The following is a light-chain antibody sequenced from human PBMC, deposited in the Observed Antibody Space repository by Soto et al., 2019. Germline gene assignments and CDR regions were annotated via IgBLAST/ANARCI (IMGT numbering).Light chain of an antibody. CDR3: QHYMSSVT. CDR1: QSVDSTF. Sequence: EVVLTQSPGSLSLSPGQRATLSCRASQSVDSTFFAWYQKKPGQAPRLLIYGASKRATGIPDRFSGSGSGTDFTLIISRVEHEDFAVYYCQHYMSSVTFGQGTKVEIK. J-gene: IGKJ1*01. V-gene: IGKV3-20*01. CDR2: GAS.